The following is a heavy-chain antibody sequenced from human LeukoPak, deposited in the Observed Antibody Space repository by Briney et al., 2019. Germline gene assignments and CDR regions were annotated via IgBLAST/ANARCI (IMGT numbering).Heavy chain of an antibody. D-gene: IGHD3-16*02. V-gene: IGHV4-34*01. CDR2: INHGGST. CDR1: GGSFSGYY. CDR3: ARARDTITFGGVIEI. Sequence: PSGTLSLTCAVSGGSFSGYYWSWIRQPPGKGLEWIGEINHGGSTNYSPSLKSRVTISVDTSKNQFSLKLSSVTAADTAVYYCARARDTITFGGVIEIWGQGTMVTVSS. J-gene: IGHJ3*02.